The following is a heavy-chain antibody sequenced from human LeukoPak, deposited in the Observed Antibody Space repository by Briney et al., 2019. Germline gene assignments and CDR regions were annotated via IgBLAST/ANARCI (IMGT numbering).Heavy chain of an antibody. J-gene: IGHJ3*02. Sequence: PSETLSLTCTVSGGSISSTFYYWGWIRQPPGKGLEWIGSINYSGSTYYNPSLKSRVTISVDTSKNQFSLKLSSVTAADTAVYYCARGITMIVFEVGQNDAFDIWGQGTMVTVSS. CDR2: INYSGST. V-gene: IGHV4-39*01. D-gene: IGHD3-22*01. CDR3: ARGITMIVFEVGQNDAFDI. CDR1: GGSISSTFYY.